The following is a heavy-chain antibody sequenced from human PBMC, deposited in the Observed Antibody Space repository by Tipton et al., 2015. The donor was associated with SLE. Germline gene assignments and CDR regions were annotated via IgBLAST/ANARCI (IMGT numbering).Heavy chain of an antibody. D-gene: IGHD4-17*01. V-gene: IGHV4-39*06. CDR3: ARGGTTVTAKVGLAYWYFDL. Sequence: TLSLTCTVSGGSISSSSFYWVWIRQPPGKGLEWIGSIYYSGSTNYNPSLKSRVTISVDTSKNQFPLKLSSATAAGTAVYYCARGGTTVTAKVGLAYWYFDLWGRGPLVTVSS. CDR1: GGSISSSSFY. CDR2: IYYSGST. J-gene: IGHJ2*01.